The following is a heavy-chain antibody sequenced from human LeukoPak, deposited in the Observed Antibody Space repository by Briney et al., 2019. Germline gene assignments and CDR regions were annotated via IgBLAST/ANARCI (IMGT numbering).Heavy chain of an antibody. V-gene: IGHV1-46*01. J-gene: IGHJ6*02. CDR1: GYTFTSYY. CDR2: INPSGGST. CDR3: ARENKEEDIVVVVAATPEEYYGMDV. D-gene: IGHD2-15*01. Sequence: VASVKVSCKASGYTFTSYYMHWVRQAPGQGLEWMGIINPSGGSTSYAQKFQGRVTMTRDTSTSTVYMELSSLRSEDTAVYYCARENKEEDIVVVVAATPEEYYGMDVWGQGTTVTVSS.